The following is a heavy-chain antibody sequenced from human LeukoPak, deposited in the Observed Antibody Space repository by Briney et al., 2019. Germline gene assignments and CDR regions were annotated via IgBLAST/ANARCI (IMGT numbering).Heavy chain of an antibody. V-gene: IGHV3-53*01. CDR3: ARDSGYDLRPTLDY. D-gene: IGHD5-12*01. CDR1: GLTFNNAW. CDR2: IHSDGRT. Sequence: GGSLRLSCAASGLTFNNAWMSWVRQAPGKGLEWVSVIHSDGRTYYEDSVKGRFTTSRDNSKNTLHLQMNSLRAEDTAVYYCARDSGYDLRPTLDYWGQGTLVTVSS. J-gene: IGHJ4*02.